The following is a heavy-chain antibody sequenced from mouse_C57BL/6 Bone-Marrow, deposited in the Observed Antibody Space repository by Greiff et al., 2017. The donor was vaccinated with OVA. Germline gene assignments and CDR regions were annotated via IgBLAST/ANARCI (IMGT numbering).Heavy chain of an antibody. Sequence: EVKLMESGGDLVKPGGSLKLSCAASGFTFSSYGMSWVRQTPDKRLEWVATISSGGSYTYYPDSVKGRFTISRDNAKNTLYLQMSSLKSEDTAMYYCARRNGYGLAYWGQGTLVTVSA. CDR3: ARRNGYGLAY. V-gene: IGHV5-6*02. CDR1: GFTFSSYG. J-gene: IGHJ3*01. CDR2: ISSGGSYT. D-gene: IGHD2-2*01.